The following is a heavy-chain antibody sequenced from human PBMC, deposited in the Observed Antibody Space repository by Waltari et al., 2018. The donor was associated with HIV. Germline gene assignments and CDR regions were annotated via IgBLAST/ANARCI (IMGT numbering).Heavy chain of an antibody. CDR2: IKSKTDGGTT. D-gene: IGHD2-2*01. CDR3: TTRIVVVPAAIVGFDY. Sequence: EVQLVESGGGLVKPGGSLRLSCAASGFTFSNDWLGWVRKAPGKGLEWVGRIKSKTDGGTTDYAAPVKGRFTISRDDSKNTLYLQMNSLKTEDTAVYYCTTRIVVVPAAIVGFDYWGQGTLVTVSS. J-gene: IGHJ4*02. V-gene: IGHV3-15*01. CDR1: GFTFSNDW.